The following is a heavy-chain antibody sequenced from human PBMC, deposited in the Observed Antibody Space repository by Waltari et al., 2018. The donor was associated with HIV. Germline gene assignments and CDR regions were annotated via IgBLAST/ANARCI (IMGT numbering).Heavy chain of an antibody. CDR1: GYTLTELS. CDR2: LEPEDEET. J-gene: IGHJ6*02. V-gene: IGHV1-24*01. Sequence: QVQLVQSGAEVKKPGASVKVSCKVSGYTLTELSMHWVRQAPGKGLEWMGNLEPEDEETIYAQKFQGRITMTEDTTSDTAYMELGSLPSGDTAVYYCATDFSGMVRAYSYYSLDVWGQGTTVTVS. CDR3: ATDFSGMVRAYSYYSLDV. D-gene: IGHD3-10*01.